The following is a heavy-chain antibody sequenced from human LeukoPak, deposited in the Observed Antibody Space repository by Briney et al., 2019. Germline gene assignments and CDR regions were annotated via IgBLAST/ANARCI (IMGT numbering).Heavy chain of an antibody. D-gene: IGHD6-19*01. CDR3: AKKRVAVAGTHYFDY. Sequence: GGSLRLPCAASGFTFSSYAMSWVRQAPGKGLEWVSGISGSGGSTYYADSVKGRFTISRDNSKNTLYLQMNSLRAEDTAVYYCAKKRVAVAGTHYFDYWGQGTLVAVSS. CDR2: ISGSGGST. V-gene: IGHV3-23*01. J-gene: IGHJ4*02. CDR1: GFTFSSYA.